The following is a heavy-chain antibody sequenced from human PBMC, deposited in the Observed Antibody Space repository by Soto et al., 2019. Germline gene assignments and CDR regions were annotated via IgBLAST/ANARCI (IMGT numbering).Heavy chain of an antibody. CDR2: VYYSGST. V-gene: IGHV4-39*01. CDR3: GRLEGLATISYYFAY. Sequence: SETLSLSCTVSGGSVSSRSYYWGWVRQPPGKGLEWIGSVYYSGSTYYNPSLESRVTISVDKSKNQFSLKLMSLSAADTAVYYCGRLEGLATISYYFAYWGQGALVTVSS. D-gene: IGHD3-9*01. CDR1: GGSVSSRSYY. J-gene: IGHJ4*02.